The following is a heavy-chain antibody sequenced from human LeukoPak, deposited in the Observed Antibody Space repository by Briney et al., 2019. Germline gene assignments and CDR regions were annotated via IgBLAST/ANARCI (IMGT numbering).Heavy chain of an antibody. Sequence: HSGGSLRLSCAASGFTFDDYAMHWVRQAPGKGLEWVSGISWNSGSIGYADSVKGRFTISRDNAKNSLYLQMNSLRAEDTALYYCAKDISNGRHSSSWTFDYWGQGTLVTVSS. CDR3: AKDISNGRHSSSWTFDY. CDR1: GFTFDDYA. D-gene: IGHD6-13*01. J-gene: IGHJ4*02. CDR2: ISWNSGSI. V-gene: IGHV3-9*01.